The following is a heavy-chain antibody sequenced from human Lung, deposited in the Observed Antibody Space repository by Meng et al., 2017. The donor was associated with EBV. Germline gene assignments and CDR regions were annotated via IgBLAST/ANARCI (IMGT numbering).Heavy chain of an antibody. V-gene: IGHV4-4*02. CDR2: VYHRGDT. CDR1: GDSSSSDIW. Sequence: VRCQESVPGLVEPSGALSLPCTVSGDSSSSDIWWSWGRRPPGKGLEWIGEVYHRGDTNYNPSLKSRVVISVDRSKNQFSLNLSSVTAADTAVYYCGRDQGRQLINHWGQGTLVTVSS. CDR3: GRDQGRQLINH. D-gene: IGHD1-1*01. J-gene: IGHJ4*02.